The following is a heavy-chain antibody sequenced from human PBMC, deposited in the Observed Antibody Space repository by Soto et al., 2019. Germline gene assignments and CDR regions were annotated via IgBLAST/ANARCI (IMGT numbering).Heavy chain of an antibody. D-gene: IGHD7-27*01. V-gene: IGHV3-74*01. CDR1: GFTFSSYW. CDR2: INGDGSIT. J-gene: IGHJ4*02. CDR3: GSSNWGSSVAH. Sequence: EVQLVESGGGFVQPGGSLRLSCVASGFTFSSYWMHWVRQAPGKGLVWVSRINGDGSITRYADSVKGRFTISRDNTKNTLYVQMSSRRAEDTAVYYCGSSNWGSSVAHWGQGALVTVSS.